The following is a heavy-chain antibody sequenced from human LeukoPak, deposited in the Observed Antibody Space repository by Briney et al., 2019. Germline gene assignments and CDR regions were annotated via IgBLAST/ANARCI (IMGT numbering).Heavy chain of an antibody. V-gene: IGHV3-74*01. CDR1: GFTFSSYW. CDR2: IHSDGIGT. Sequence: GGSLRLSCAACGFTFSSYWMHWIRQAPGKGVGWVSRIHSDGIGTNYADSVRGGFTISRDNAKNTVYLQMNSLRAEDTAVYYCARDQGSFDYRGQGTLVTVSS. J-gene: IGHJ4*02. CDR3: ARDQGSFDY.